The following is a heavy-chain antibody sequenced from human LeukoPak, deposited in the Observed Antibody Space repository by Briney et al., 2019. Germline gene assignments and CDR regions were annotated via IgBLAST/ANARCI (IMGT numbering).Heavy chain of an antibody. CDR2: IYYSGST. Sequence: SETLSLTCTVSGGSISSYYWSWIRQPPGKGLEWIGYIYYSGSTNYNPSLKSRVTISVDTSKNQFSLKLSSATAADTAVYYCAREVGTIAAPDYWGQGTLVTVSS. J-gene: IGHJ4*02. CDR3: AREVGTIAAPDY. V-gene: IGHV4-59*01. CDR1: GGSISSYY. D-gene: IGHD6-13*01.